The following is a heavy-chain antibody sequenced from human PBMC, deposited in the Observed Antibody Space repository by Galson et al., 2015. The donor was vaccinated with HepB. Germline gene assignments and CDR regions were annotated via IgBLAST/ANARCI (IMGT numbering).Heavy chain of an antibody. CDR1: GFTFSSYG. CDR3: AKGGMAVAGPYDY. Sequence: SLRLSCAASGFTFSSYGMHWVRQAPGKGLEWVAFIRYDGSNKYYADSVKGRFTISRDNSKNTLYLQMNSLRAEDTAVYYCAKGGMAVAGPYDYWGQGTLVTVSP. D-gene: IGHD6-19*01. CDR2: IRYDGSNK. J-gene: IGHJ4*02. V-gene: IGHV3-30*02.